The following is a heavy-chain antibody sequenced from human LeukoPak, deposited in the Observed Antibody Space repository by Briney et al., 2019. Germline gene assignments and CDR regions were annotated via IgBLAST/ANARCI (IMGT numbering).Heavy chain of an antibody. CDR1: GFTFSSYE. Sequence: GGSLRLSCAACGFTFSSYEMNWVRQAPGKGLEWVSYISSSGSTIYYADSVKGRFTISRDNAKNSLYLQMNSLRAEDTAVYYCARDRMRNWFDPWGQGTLVTVSS. CDR2: ISSSGSTI. V-gene: IGHV3-48*03. CDR3: ARDRMRNWFDP. J-gene: IGHJ5*02.